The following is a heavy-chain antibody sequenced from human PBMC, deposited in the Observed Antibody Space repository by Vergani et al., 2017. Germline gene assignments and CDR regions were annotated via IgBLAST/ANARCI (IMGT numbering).Heavy chain of an antibody. CDR3: ARDRFFYGSGSYYNDEGGXLDY. CDR1: VGTFSSYA. D-gene: IGHD3-10*01. Sequence: QVQLVQSGAEVKKPGSSVKVSCKASVGTFSSYAISWVRQAPGQALDWLGRVIPIFGTANYAQKFQGRVKITADESTSTAYMELSSLRSEDTAVYYCARDRFFYGSGSYYNDEGGXLDYWGQGTLVTVSS. CDR2: VIPIFGTA. J-gene: IGHJ4*02. V-gene: IGHV1-69*13.